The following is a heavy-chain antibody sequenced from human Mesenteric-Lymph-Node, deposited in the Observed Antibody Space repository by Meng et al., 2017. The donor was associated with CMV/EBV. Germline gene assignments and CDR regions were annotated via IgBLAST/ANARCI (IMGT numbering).Heavy chain of an antibody. Sequence: GESLKISCAASGFTFSGSAMHWVRQASGKGLEWVGRIRSKTNNYATAYAASVRGRFTISRDDSKNTAYLQMNSLRAEDTAVYYCARGHYWGQGTLVTVSS. CDR3: ARGHY. V-gene: IGHV3-73*01. CDR2: IRSKTNNYAT. CDR1: GFTFSGSA. J-gene: IGHJ4*02.